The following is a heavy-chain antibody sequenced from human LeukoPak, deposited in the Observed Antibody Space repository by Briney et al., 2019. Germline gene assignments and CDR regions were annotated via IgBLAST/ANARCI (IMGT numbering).Heavy chain of an antibody. CDR1: GGTFSSYG. J-gene: IGHJ6*02. D-gene: IGHD3-10*01. CDR2: IIPIFGTP. CDR3: ARGSGTITMVRGVFYGMDV. Sequence: GASVKVSCKASGGTFSSYGISWVRQAPGQGLEWMGGIIPIFGTPNYAQKFQGRVTITADESTSIAYMELSSLRSEDTAVYYCARGSGTITMVRGVFYGMDVWGQGTTVTVSS. V-gene: IGHV1-69*13.